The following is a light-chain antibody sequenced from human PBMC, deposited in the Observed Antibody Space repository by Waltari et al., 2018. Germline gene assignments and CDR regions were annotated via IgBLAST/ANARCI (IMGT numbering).Light chain of an antibody. Sequence: QTVVTQEPSLSVSPGGTVTLTCALSSCPLSSTSQHSWYQQSPVQTPRTLVYKANIRASGVPDRFSGSVLGNKAVLIITGAQAEDESNYYCLLYMGSGIWVFGGGTKLTVL. CDR3: LLYMGSGIWV. CDR1: SCPLSSTSQ. CDR2: KAN. J-gene: IGLJ3*02. V-gene: IGLV8-61*01.